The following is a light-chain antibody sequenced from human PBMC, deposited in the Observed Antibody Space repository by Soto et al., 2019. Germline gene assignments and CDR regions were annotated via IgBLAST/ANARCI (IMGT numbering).Light chain of an antibody. J-gene: IGKJ3*01. Sequence: EIVLTQSPGTLSFSRGERATLTCRASQSVSSSYLAWFQQKPGQAPRLLIYGASSRATGIPDRFSGSGSGTDFTLTISRLEPEDFAVYYCQQYGNAPFTF. CDR2: GAS. V-gene: IGKV3-20*01. CDR1: QSVSSSY. CDR3: QQYGNAPFT.